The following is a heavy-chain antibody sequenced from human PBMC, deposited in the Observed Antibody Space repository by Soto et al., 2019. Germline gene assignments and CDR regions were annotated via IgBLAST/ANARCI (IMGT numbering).Heavy chain of an antibody. CDR3: AREMGRGWLEWPEDGMDG. CDR1: GYTFTGYY. CDR2: INPNSGGT. V-gene: IGHV1-2*02. J-gene: IGHJ6*02. Sequence: ASVKVSCKASGYTFTGYYMHWVRQAPGQGLEWMGWINPNSGGTNYAQKFQGRVTMTRDTSISTAYMELSRLRSDDTAVYYCAREMGRGWLEWPEDGMDGWGQGTTVTVSS. D-gene: IGHD3-3*01.